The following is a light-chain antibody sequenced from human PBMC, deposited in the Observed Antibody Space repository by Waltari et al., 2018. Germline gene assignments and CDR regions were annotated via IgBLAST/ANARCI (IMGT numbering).Light chain of an antibody. CDR2: AAS. Sequence: DIQMTQSPSSLSASEGDRVTITCRASQSISSYLNWYQQKPGKAPKLLIYAASSLQSGVPSRLSGSGSGTDFTLTISSLQPEDFATYYCQQSYSTPFTFGPGTKVDIK. J-gene: IGKJ3*01. CDR3: QQSYSTPFT. V-gene: IGKV1-39*01. CDR1: QSISSY.